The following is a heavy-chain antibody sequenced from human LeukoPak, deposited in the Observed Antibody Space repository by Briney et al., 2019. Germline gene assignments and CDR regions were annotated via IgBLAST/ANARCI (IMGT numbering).Heavy chain of an antibody. D-gene: IGHD3-22*01. CDR2: INWNGGST. CDR1: GFTFDDYG. CDR3: AKDLTSSVVVIAYYFDY. J-gene: IGHJ4*02. V-gene: IGHV3-20*04. Sequence: GGSLRLSCAASGFTFDDYGMSWVRQAPGKGLEWVSGINWNGGSTGYADSVKGRFTISRDNAKNSLYLQMNSLRAEDTAVYYCAKDLTSSVVVIAYYFDYWGQGTLVTVSS.